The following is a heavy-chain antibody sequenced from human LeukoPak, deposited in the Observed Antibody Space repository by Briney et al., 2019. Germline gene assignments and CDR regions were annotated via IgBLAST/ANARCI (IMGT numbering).Heavy chain of an antibody. D-gene: IGHD5-12*01. CDR1: GGSISSYY. CDR3: ARHGPAGYRPFDY. CDR2: VYYSGST. V-gene: IGHV4-59*08. Sequence: SETLSLTCTVSGGSISSYYWGWIRQPPGKGLEWIGYVYYSGSTNYNPSLKSRVTISVDTSKNQFSLKLSSVTAADTAVYYCARHGPAGYRPFDYWGQGTLVTVSS. J-gene: IGHJ4*02.